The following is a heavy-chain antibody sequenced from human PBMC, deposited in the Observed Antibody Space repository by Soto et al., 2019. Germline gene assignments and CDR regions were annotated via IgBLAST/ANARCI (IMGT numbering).Heavy chain of an antibody. V-gene: IGHV1-3*01. Sequence: ASVKVSCKTSGYNFTIYAMHWVRQAPGQRLEYMGWINGGSGDTKYSQKFQGRVTFTRDTSASTAYMELRSLRSEDTAVYYCARVERCSGGSCYGPYFDSWGQGTLVTVSS. CDR3: ARVERCSGGSCYGPYFDS. CDR2: INGGSGDT. J-gene: IGHJ4*02. D-gene: IGHD2-15*01. CDR1: GYNFTIYA.